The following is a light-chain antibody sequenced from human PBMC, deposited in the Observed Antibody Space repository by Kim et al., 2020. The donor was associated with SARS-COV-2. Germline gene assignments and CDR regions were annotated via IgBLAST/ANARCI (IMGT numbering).Light chain of an antibody. CDR1: SSNIGAGYD. CDR2: GNS. CDR3: QSYDTSLSGFVV. Sequence: QSVLTQPPSVSGAPGQRVTISCTGSSSNIGAGYDVHWYQQLPGTAPKLLIYGNSNRPSGVPDRFSGSKFGTSASLAITGLQAEDEADYYCQSYDTSLSGFVVFGGGTQLTVL. J-gene: IGLJ2*01. V-gene: IGLV1-40*01.